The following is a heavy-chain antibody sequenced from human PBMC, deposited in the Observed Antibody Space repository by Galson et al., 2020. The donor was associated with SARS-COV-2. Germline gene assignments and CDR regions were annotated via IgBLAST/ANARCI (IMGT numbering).Heavy chain of an antibody. D-gene: IGHD3-10*01. CDR3: ARGRYEFGDFIPLDY. CDR1: GGSFSSGSYF. J-gene: IGHJ4*02. CDR2: GYSSGST. V-gene: IGHV4-61*02. Sequence: SETLSLTCTVSGGSFSSGSYFWSWIRQPAGKGLEWIGSGYSSGSTNYNPSLKSRVTISVDTSKNQFSLKLSSVTAADTAVYYCARGRYEFGDFIPLDYWGQGTLVTVSS.